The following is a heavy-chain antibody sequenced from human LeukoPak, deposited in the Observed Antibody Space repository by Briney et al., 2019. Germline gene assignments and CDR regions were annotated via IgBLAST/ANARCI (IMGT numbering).Heavy chain of an antibody. D-gene: IGHD3-10*01. V-gene: IGHV1-46*01. CDR2: INPSGGST. J-gene: IGHJ6*02. Sequence: ASVKVSCKASGYTFTSYYMHWVRQAPGQGLEWMGIINPSGGSTSYAQKFQGRVTTARDTSTSIVYMELSSLRSEDTAVYYCARVYYYGSGSYYNDWDVWGQGTTVTVSS. CDR1: GYTFTSYY. CDR3: ARVYYYGSGSYYNDWDV.